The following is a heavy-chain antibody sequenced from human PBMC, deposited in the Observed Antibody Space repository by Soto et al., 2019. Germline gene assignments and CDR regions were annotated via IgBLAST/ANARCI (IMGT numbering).Heavy chain of an antibody. CDR3: ASLGRHG. V-gene: IGHV3-7*01. D-gene: IGHD3-16*01. J-gene: IGHJ6*02. CDR2: IKQDGSEK. Sequence: EVQLVESGGGLVQPGGSLRLSCAASGFTFSDSWMDWVRQAPGKGPEWVANIKQDGSEKNYVDSVKGRFIISRDNAKNSLYLQMNSLLAEDTAVYYCASLGRHGWGQGTTVTVSS. CDR1: GFTFSDSW.